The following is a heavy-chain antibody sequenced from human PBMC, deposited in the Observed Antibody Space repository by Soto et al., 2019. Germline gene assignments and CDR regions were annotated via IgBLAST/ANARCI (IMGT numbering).Heavy chain of an antibody. J-gene: IGHJ6*02. V-gene: IGHV3-30-3*01. CDR3: ARERLSYNGNDFPYLYYGMDV. CDR1: GFTFSSYA. Sequence: QVQLVESGGGVVQPGRSLRLSCAASGFTFSSYAMHWVRQAPGKGLEWVAVISYDGSNKYYADSVKGRVTISRDNSKNTLYLQMNSLRSEDTAVYYCARERLSYNGNDFPYLYYGMDVWGQGTTVTVSS. D-gene: IGHD1-1*01. CDR2: ISYDGSNK.